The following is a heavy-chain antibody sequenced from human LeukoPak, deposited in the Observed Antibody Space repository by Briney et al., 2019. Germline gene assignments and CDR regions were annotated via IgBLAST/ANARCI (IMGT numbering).Heavy chain of an antibody. CDR2: INQDGTEK. J-gene: IGHJ4*02. Sequence: GESLRLSCAASGFTFTTYWMTWVRQAPGKGLEWVANINQDGTEKYYVDSVKGRFSISRDNAKNSLYLQMNSLRVEDTAVYYCAKVAKYYYGSETYYFFEHWGQGTPVTASS. CDR3: AKVAKYYYGSETYYFFEH. CDR1: GFTFTTYW. V-gene: IGHV3-7*01. D-gene: IGHD3-10*01.